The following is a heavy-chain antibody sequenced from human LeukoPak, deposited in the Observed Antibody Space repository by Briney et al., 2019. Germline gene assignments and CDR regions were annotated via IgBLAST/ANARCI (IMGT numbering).Heavy chain of an antibody. CDR3: AKDFETNWGFSPFDY. CDR1: GFTVSSNY. Sequence: GGSLRLSCAASGFTVSSNYMSWVRQAPGKGLEWVSVIYSGGNTYYADSVKGRFTISRDNSKNTLYLQMNSLRAEDTAVYYCAKDFETNWGFSPFDYWGQGTLVTVSS. V-gene: IGHV3-66*02. J-gene: IGHJ4*02. D-gene: IGHD7-27*01. CDR2: IYSGGNT.